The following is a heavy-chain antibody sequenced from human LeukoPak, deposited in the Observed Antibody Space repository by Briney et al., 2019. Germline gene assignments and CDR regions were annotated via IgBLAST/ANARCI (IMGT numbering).Heavy chain of an antibody. CDR3: AKDRGGYSGYGFDD. V-gene: IGHV3-23*01. D-gene: IGHD5-12*01. Sequence: GGSLRLSCAASGFTFSSYAMRWVRQAPGKGLEWVSPISGSGGSTYYADSGKGRFTISRDNSKNTLYLQMHSLRAEDTAVYYCAKDRGGYSGYGFDDWGQETLVSASS. CDR1: GFTFSSYA. J-gene: IGHJ4*02. CDR2: ISGSGGST.